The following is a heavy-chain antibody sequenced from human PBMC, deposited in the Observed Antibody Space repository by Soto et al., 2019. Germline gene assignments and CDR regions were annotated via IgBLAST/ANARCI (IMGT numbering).Heavy chain of an antibody. J-gene: IGHJ5*02. D-gene: IGHD3-10*01. CDR1: GFTFSSYT. Sequence: GGSLRLSCAGSGFTFSSYTMSWVRQAPGKGLEWVSSISGSGGSTDYADPVKGRFTISRDSSKNTLYLQMSSLRAEDTAVYYCAKHGADYYASGFDPWGQGTLVTVSS. CDR3: AKHGADYYASGFDP. CDR2: ISGSGGST. V-gene: IGHV3-23*01.